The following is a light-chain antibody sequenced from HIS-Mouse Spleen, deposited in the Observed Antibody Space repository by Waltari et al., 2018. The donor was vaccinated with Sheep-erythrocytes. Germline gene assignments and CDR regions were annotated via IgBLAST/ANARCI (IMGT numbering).Light chain of an antibody. CDR1: KLGDKY. V-gene: IGLV3-1*01. J-gene: IGLJ2*01. CDR3: QAWDSSIFVV. CDR2: QDS. Sequence: SYELTQPPSVSVSPGQTASITCSGDKLGDKYACWYQQKPGQSPVLVIYQDSKRPPGFPDRFSVSNSGNTATLTISGTQAMDEADYYCQAWDSSIFVVFGGGTKLTVL.